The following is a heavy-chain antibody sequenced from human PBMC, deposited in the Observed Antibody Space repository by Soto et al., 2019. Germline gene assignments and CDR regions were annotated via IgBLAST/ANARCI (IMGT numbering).Heavy chain of an antibody. D-gene: IGHD6-13*01. J-gene: IGHJ5*02. Sequence: SVKVSCKASGGTFSSYAISWVRQAPGQGLEWMGGIIPIFGTANYAQKFQGRVTITADESTSTAYMELSSLRSEDTAVYYCASVIAAAGSYNWFDPWAQGTLVTVSS. CDR3: ASVIAAAGSYNWFDP. V-gene: IGHV1-69*13. CDR2: IIPIFGTA. CDR1: GGTFSSYA.